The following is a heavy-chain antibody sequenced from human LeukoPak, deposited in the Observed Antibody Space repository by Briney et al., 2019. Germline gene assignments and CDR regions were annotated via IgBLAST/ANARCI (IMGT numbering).Heavy chain of an antibody. CDR3: RLALNCSGGSCYSNAFDI. CDR1: GFTFSGYS. CDR2: ISTSSSYI. V-gene: IGHV3-21*04. Sequence: PGGSLRLSCGASGFTFSGYSMNWVRQAPGKGLEWVSSISTSSSYIYYADSVKGRFTISRDNAKKSLYLQMNSLKTEDTAVYYCRLALNCSGGSCYSNAFDIWGQGTMVTVSS. D-gene: IGHD2-15*01. J-gene: IGHJ3*02.